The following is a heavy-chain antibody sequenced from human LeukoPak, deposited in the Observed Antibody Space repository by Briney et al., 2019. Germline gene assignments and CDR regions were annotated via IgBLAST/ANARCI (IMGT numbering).Heavy chain of an antibody. CDR2: ISWNSGSI. J-gene: IGHJ6*02. CDR1: GFTFDDYA. D-gene: IGHD3-22*01. CDR3: AKGNYYDSSGYYGSRSPYGMDV. Sequence: SLRLSCAASGFTFDDYAMHWVRQAPGKGLEWVSGISWNSGSIGYADSVKGRFTISRDNAKNSLYLQMNSLRAEDTALYYCAKGNYYDSSGYYGSRSPYGMDVWGQGTTVTVSS. V-gene: IGHV3-9*01.